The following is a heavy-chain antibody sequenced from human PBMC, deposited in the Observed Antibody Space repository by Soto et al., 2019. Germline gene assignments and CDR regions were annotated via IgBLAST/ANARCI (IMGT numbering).Heavy chain of an antibody. CDR2: IYPGDSDT. CDR1: GYSFTSYW. Sequence: SGESLKISCKGSGYSFTSYWIGWVRQMPWKGLEWMGIIYPGDSDTRYSPSFQGQVTISADKSISTAYLQWSSLKASDTAMYYCARHKTDTGYDILTGYRPYYYCYGMDVWGQGTTVTVSS. J-gene: IGHJ6*02. D-gene: IGHD3-9*01. CDR3: ARHKTDTGYDILTGYRPYYYCYGMDV. V-gene: IGHV5-51*01.